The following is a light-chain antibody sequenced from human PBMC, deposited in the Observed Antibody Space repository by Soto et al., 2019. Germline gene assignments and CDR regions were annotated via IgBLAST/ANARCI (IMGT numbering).Light chain of an antibody. Sequence: EIVLTQSPATLSLSPGERATLSCRASQSISNYLGWYQQRSGQAPRLLIYDASNRATGIPARFSGSESGTDFNLTIRSLEPEDFAVYYCQQRINWPLTFGGGTKWEIK. CDR2: DAS. J-gene: IGKJ4*01. CDR1: QSISNY. V-gene: IGKV3-11*01. CDR3: QQRINWPLT.